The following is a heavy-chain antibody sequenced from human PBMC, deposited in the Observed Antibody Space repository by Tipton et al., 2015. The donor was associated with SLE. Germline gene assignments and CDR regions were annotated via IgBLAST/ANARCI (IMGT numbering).Heavy chain of an antibody. V-gene: IGHV4-61*01. Sequence: TLSLTCFVSGGSIGSRPYYWSWIRQPPGKGLEWIGHISYSGSTHYNSSLKSRVTMSLDASKNQFSLTVSSVTAADTAVYYCARHHGSGWLYGLDVWGQGTTVTVSS. D-gene: IGHD6-19*01. CDR1: GGSIGSRPYY. CDR3: ARHHGSGWLYGLDV. J-gene: IGHJ6*02. CDR2: ISYSGST.